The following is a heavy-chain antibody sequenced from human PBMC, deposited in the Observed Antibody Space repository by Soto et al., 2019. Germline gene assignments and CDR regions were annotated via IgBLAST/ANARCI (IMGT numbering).Heavy chain of an antibody. CDR2: ISSNGGST. V-gene: IGHV3-64*01. Sequence: SLRLSCAASGFTFSSYAMHWVRQAPGKGLEYVSAISSNGGSTYYANSVKGRFTISRDNSKNTLYLQMGSLRAEDMAVYYCARGPGLWFGELTSEYYFDYRGQGTLVTVSS. CDR3: ARGPGLWFGELTSEYYFDY. D-gene: IGHD3-10*01. J-gene: IGHJ4*02. CDR1: GFTFSSYA.